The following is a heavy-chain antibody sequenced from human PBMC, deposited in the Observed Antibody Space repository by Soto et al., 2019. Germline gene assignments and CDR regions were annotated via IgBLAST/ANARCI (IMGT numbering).Heavy chain of an antibody. D-gene: IGHD4-17*01. CDR1: GFTFSSYW. Sequence: GGSLRLSCATSGFTFSSYWMSWVRQAPGKGLERVANIKEDGSEKNYVDSVKGRFTISRDNAKNSLYLQMNSLRAEDTAVYYCARVPRLFTVDAFDIWGQGTMVTVSS. V-gene: IGHV3-7*02. J-gene: IGHJ3*02. CDR3: ARVPRLFTVDAFDI. CDR2: IKEDGSEK.